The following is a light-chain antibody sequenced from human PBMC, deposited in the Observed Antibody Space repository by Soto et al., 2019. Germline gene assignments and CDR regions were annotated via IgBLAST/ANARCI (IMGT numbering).Light chain of an antibody. Sequence: EVVMTQSPATLSLSPGERATLSCRASQSVTKNLAWYQQRPGQAPRLLIYAASNRATGVPARSSGSGSVTEFSLTISSLQSEDFAVYYCQQYNNWPPSYTFGQATKLEIK. CDR1: QSVTKN. J-gene: IGKJ2*01. CDR2: AAS. CDR3: QQYNNWPPSYT. V-gene: IGKV3-15*01.